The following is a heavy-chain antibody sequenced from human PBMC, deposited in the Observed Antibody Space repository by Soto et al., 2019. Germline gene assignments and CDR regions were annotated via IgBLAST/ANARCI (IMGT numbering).Heavy chain of an antibody. V-gene: IGHV3-30*18. J-gene: IGHJ4*02. Sequence: GGSLRLSCAASGFTFSSYGMHWVSQAPGKGLEWVAVISFDGSNKYYAGSVKGRFTISRDNSKNTLYLQMNSLRAEDTAVYYCAKGSAAAGLNYFDYWGQGTLVTVSS. CDR2: ISFDGSNK. CDR3: AKGSAAAGLNYFDY. CDR1: GFTFSSYG. D-gene: IGHD6-13*01.